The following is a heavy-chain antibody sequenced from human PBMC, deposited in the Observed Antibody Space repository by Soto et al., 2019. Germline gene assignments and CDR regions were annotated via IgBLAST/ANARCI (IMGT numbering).Heavy chain of an antibody. Sequence: EVQLLESGGGLVQPGGSLRLSCAASGFTFSSYAMSWVRQAPGKGLEWVSAISGSGGSTYYADSVKGRFTISGDNSTNTLYLQMNSLSAEDTAVSSCAKGHRWVAARYYFDYWGQGTLFTVSS. CDR2: ISGSGGST. CDR1: GFTFSSYA. D-gene: IGHD2-15*01. V-gene: IGHV3-23*01. J-gene: IGHJ4*02. CDR3: AKGHRWVAARYYFDY.